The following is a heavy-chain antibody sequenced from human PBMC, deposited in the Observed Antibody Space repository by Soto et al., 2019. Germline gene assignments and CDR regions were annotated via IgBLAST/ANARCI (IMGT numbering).Heavy chain of an antibody. CDR3: ARDTLPVVVVAATGDYYGMDV. J-gene: IGHJ6*02. Sequence: GASVKVSCKASGGTFSSYAISWVRQAPGQGLEWMGGIIPIFGTANYAQKFQGRVTITADESTSTAYMELSSLRSEDTAVYYCARDTLPVVVVAATGDYYGMDVWGQGTTVTVSS. V-gene: IGHV1-69*13. CDR2: IIPIFGTA. D-gene: IGHD2-15*01. CDR1: GGTFSSYA.